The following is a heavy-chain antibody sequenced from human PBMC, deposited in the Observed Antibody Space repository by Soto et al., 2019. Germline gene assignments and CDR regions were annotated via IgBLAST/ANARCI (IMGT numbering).Heavy chain of an antibody. Sequence: PSETLSHTCTVSGGSISNYYWSWIRQPPGKGLEWIGYIYYSGSTNYNPSLKSRVTISVDTSKNQFSLKLSSVTAADTAVYYCARAQSVMGITGIRWFDPWGQGTLVTVSS. J-gene: IGHJ5*02. CDR2: IYYSGST. CDR3: ARAQSVMGITGIRWFDP. D-gene: IGHD1-20*01. CDR1: GGSISNYY. V-gene: IGHV4-59*12.